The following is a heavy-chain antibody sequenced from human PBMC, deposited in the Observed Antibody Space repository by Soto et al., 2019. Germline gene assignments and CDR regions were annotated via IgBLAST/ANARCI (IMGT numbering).Heavy chain of an antibody. CDR3: ARSYCSSTSCSLYYYYGMDV. D-gene: IGHD2-2*01. J-gene: IGHJ6*02. V-gene: IGHV1-69*13. CDR1: GGTFSSYA. CDR2: IIPIFGTA. Sequence: SVKVSCKASGGTFSSYAISWLRQAPGQGLEWMGGIIPIFGTANYAQKFQGRVTITADESTSTAYMELSSLRSEDTAVYYCARSYCSSTSCSLYYYYGMDVWGQGTTVTVSS.